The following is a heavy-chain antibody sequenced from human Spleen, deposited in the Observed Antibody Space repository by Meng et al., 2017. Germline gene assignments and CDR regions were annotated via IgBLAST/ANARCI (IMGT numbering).Heavy chain of an antibody. J-gene: IGHJ4*02. D-gene: IGHD3-16*01. CDR2: IKQDGSEK. CDR3: ARMYAGDWHY. V-gene: IGHV3-7*01. CDR1: GFSFSSYA. Sequence: GESLKISCAASGFSFSSYAMNWVRQAPGKGLEWVANIKQDGSEKYYVDSVKGRFTISRDNAKNSLYLQMNSLRAEDTAVYFCARMYAGDWHYWGQGTLVTVSS.